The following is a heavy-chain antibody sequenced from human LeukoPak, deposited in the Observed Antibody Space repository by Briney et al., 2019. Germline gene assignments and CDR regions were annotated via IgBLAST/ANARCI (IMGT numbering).Heavy chain of an antibody. Sequence: QPGGSLRLSCAASGFTFSSYAMRWVRQAPGKGLEWVAVISYDGSNKYYADSVKGRFTISRDNSKNTLYLQMNSLRAEDTAVYYCAREDIVVVPAATYYYYYGMDVWGQGTTVTVSS. CDR2: ISYDGSNK. J-gene: IGHJ6*02. V-gene: IGHV3-30-3*01. CDR1: GFTFSSYA. D-gene: IGHD2-2*01. CDR3: AREDIVVVPAATYYYYYGMDV.